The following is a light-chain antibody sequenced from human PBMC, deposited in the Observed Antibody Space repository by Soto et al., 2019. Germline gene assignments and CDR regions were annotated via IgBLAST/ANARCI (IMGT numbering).Light chain of an antibody. CDR3: ISYTSSSTPYVV. CDR1: SSDVGGYNY. J-gene: IGLJ2*01. Sequence: QSVLTQPDSVSGSPGQSITISCTGTSSDVGGYNYVSWYQQHPGKAPKLMIYDVSNRPSGVSNRFSGSKSGNTASLTISGLQDEDEADYYCISYTSSSTPYVVFGGGTQLTVL. V-gene: IGLV2-14*01. CDR2: DVS.